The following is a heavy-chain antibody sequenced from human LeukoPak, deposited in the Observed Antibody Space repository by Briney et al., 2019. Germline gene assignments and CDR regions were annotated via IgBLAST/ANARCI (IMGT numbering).Heavy chain of an antibody. Sequence: GGSLRLSCAAYGFTFSSYEMNWVRQAPGKGLEWVSYISSSGSTIYYADSVKGRFTISRDNAKNSLYLQMNSLRAEDTAVYYCARAKRDGYNSFDYWGQGTLVTVSS. CDR1: GFTFSSYE. J-gene: IGHJ4*02. CDR3: ARAKRDGYNSFDY. CDR2: ISSSGSTI. V-gene: IGHV3-48*03. D-gene: IGHD5-24*01.